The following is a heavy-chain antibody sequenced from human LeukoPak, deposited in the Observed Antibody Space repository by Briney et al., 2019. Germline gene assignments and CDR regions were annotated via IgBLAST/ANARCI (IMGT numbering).Heavy chain of an antibody. CDR1: GDSISSYY. CDR3: ARLTRLSTSPDRYYLDY. CDR2: IYTSGGT. D-gene: IGHD6-6*01. Sequence: SETLSLTCTVSGDSISSYYWSWFRQPPGKGLEWIGYIYTSGGTNYIPSLKGRVTISIDTSKNQFSLKLSSVTAADSAVYYCARLTRLSTSPDRYYLDYWGQGTLVTVPS. V-gene: IGHV4-4*09. J-gene: IGHJ4*02.